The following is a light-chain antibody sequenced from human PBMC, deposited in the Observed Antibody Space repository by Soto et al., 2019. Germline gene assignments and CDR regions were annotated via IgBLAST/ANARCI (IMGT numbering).Light chain of an antibody. CDR1: QSIAAS. CDR2: DVS. J-gene: IGKJ1*01. CDR3: QQYDYSRT. V-gene: IGKV1-5*01. Sequence: GATVPIPCRASQSIAASLAWYQHKPGEAPKLLIYDVSSLETGVPSRFSGSGSGTEFSLTIRGLQPDDFATYYCQQYDYSRTFGQGTKVDI.